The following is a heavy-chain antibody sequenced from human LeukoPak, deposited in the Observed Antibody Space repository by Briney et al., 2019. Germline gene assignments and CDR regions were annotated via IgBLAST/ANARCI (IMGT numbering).Heavy chain of an antibody. Sequence: SETLSLTCTVSGGSISSSSYYWGWIRQSPGKGLEWIGSIYYSGNTYYNPSLKSRVTISVDTSKNQFSLKLSSVTAADTAVYYCARSTSPQWLIVYYFDHWGQGTLVTASS. D-gene: IGHD6-19*01. J-gene: IGHJ4*02. CDR2: IYYSGNT. CDR3: ARSTSPQWLIVYYFDH. V-gene: IGHV4-39*07. CDR1: GGSISSSSYY.